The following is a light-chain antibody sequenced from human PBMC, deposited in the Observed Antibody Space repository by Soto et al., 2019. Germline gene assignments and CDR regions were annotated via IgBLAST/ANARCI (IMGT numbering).Light chain of an antibody. J-gene: IGKJ5*01. CDR1: QSISHW. CDR3: QQYYNLPIT. V-gene: IGKV1-33*01. Sequence: DIQMTQSPATLSASVGDSVTSICRASQSISHWLAWYQQKPGKAPKLLIYDASNLETGVPSRFSGSGSGTDFTVTISSLQPEDFATYSCQQYYNLPITFGQVTRLEIK. CDR2: DAS.